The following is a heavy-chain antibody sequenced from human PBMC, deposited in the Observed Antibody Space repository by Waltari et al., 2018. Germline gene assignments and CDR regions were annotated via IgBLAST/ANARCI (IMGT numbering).Heavy chain of an antibody. CDR1: GFTFSSYE. J-gene: IGHJ5*02. Sequence: EVQLVESGGGLVQPGGSLRLSWAASGFTFSSYEMNWVRQAPGKGLEWVSYISSSGSTIYYADSVKGRFTISRDNAKNSLYLQMNSLRAEDTAVYYCARDVVVVAATRYNWFDPWGQGTLVTVSS. CDR2: ISSSGSTI. D-gene: IGHD2-15*01. V-gene: IGHV3-48*03. CDR3: ARDVVVVAATRYNWFDP.